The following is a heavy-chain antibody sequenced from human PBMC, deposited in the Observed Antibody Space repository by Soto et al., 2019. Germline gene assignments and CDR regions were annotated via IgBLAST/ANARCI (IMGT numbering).Heavy chain of an antibody. J-gene: IGHJ3*02. V-gene: IGHV1-18*01. CDR1: GYTFTSYG. CDR2: ISAYNGNT. D-gene: IGHD6-13*01. Sequence: ASVKVSFKASGYTFTSYGISWVRQAPGQGLEWMGWISAYNGNTNYAQKLQGRVTITTDTSTSTAYMELRSLRSDDTAVYCCARDVSRSPDSFDIWGQGTMVTVSS. CDR3: ARDVSRSPDSFDI.